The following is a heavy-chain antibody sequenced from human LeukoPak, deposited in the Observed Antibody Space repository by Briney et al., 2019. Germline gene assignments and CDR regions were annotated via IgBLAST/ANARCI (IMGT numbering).Heavy chain of an antibody. V-gene: IGHV3-7*01. J-gene: IGHJ4*02. CDR2: IKQDGSEK. CDR3: ARHYGELLPAPFDY. CDR1: GFTFSRFW. D-gene: IGHD1-26*01. Sequence: PGGSLRLSCAAPGFTFSRFWMSWVRQAPGKGLEWVANIKQDGSEKYYVDSMKGRFTVSRDNAKNSLYLQMNSLRAEDTAVYYCARHYGELLPAPFDYWGQGTLVTVSS.